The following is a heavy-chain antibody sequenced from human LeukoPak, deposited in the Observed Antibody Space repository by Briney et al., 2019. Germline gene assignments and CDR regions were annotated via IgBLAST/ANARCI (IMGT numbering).Heavy chain of an antibody. CDR3: ARSNFGGNVHFDY. CDR1: GHSFTSYD. V-gene: IGHV1-8*02. Sequence: ASVKVSCKASGHSFTSYDINWVRQATGQGLEWIGWMNPNSGDADYTQKFKGRVTFTRDTSTRTAYMEVNSLGSEDTAVYYCARSNFGGNVHFDYWGQGTLVTVSS. CDR2: MNPNSGDA. D-gene: IGHD4-23*01. J-gene: IGHJ4*02.